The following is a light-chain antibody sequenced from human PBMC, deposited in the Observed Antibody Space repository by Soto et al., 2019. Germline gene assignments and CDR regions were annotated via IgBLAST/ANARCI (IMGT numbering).Light chain of an antibody. V-gene: IGLV2-14*03. J-gene: IGLJ1*01. CDR1: SSDVGGSNF. CDR2: DVA. Sequence: QSALTHPASVSYSPGHSITIACTGTSSDVGGSNFVSWYQQHPGKPPKLIIYDVANRPSGVSNRFSGSKSGSTASLIISRLKTEDEADYYCVSYTSSTTYVFGTGTKVTVL. CDR3: VSYTSSTTYV.